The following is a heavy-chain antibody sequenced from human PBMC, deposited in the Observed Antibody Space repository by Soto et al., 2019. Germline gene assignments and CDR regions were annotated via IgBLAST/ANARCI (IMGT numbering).Heavy chain of an antibody. Sequence: SETLSLTCTVPGGSISSYYWSWIRQPPGKGLEWIGYIYYSGSTNYNPSLKSRVTISVDTSKNQFSLKLSSVTAADTAVYYCARDRYDGGIDYWGQGTLVTLSS. D-gene: IGHD5-12*01. V-gene: IGHV4-59*01. CDR2: IYYSGST. CDR3: ARDRYDGGIDY. J-gene: IGHJ4*02. CDR1: GGSISSYY.